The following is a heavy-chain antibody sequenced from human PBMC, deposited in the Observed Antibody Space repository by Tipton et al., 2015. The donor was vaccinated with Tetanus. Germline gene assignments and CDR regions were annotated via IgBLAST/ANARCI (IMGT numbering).Heavy chain of an antibody. CDR1: GGSISGSPYF. D-gene: IGHD2/OR15-2a*01. J-gene: IGHJ5*02. Sequence: TLSLTCSVSGGSISGSPYFWNWIRHQPGKGLEWIGYIYYSGSTHYNPSLESRVTMSVDTSKNQFSLKMTSVTAADTAIYYCARHLYGYWFDPWGQRALVTVSS. CDR2: IYYSGST. V-gene: IGHV4-31*03. CDR3: ARHLYGYWFDP.